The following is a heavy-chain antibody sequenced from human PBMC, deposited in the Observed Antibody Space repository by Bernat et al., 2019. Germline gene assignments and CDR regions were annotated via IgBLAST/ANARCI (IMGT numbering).Heavy chain of an antibody. Sequence: EVQLVESGGGLVQPGGSLRLSCAASGFTFSSYDMHWVRQATGKGLEWVSAIGTAGDTYYPGSVKGRFTISRENAKNSLYLQMNSPRTGDTAVYYCARARSESYFDYWGQGTLVTVSS. CDR2: IGTAGDT. CDR3: ARARSESYFDY. CDR1: GFTFSSYD. J-gene: IGHJ4*02. V-gene: IGHV3-13*04.